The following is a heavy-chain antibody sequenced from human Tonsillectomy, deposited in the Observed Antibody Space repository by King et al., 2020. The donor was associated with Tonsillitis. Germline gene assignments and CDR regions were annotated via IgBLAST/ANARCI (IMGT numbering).Heavy chain of an antibody. CDR2: IKQDGSEK. J-gene: IGHJ3*02. Sequence: VQLVESGGGLVQPGGSLRLSCAASGFTFSSYWMSWVRQAPGKGLEWVANIKQDGSEKYYVDSVKGRFTISRDNAKNSLYLQMNSLRAEDTAVYYCARDTYYDFWSGSDDDAFDIWGQGTMVTVSS. CDR3: ARDTYYDFWSGSDDDAFDI. CDR1: GFTFSSYW. D-gene: IGHD3-3*01. V-gene: IGHV3-7*01.